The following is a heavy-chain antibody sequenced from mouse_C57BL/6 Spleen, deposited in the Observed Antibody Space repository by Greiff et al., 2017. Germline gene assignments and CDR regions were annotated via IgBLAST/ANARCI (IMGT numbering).Heavy chain of an antibody. Sequence: EVQLVESGGGLVKPGGSLKLSCAASGFTFSDYGMHWVRQAPEKGLEWVAYISSGSSTIYYADTVKGRFTISRDNAKNTLLLQMTSLRSADTAMYYCARNYGGYFDVGGTGTTVTVSS. V-gene: IGHV5-17*01. CDR2: ISSGSSTI. CDR3: ARNYGGYFDV. CDR1: GFTFSDYG. J-gene: IGHJ1*03. D-gene: IGHD1-2*01.